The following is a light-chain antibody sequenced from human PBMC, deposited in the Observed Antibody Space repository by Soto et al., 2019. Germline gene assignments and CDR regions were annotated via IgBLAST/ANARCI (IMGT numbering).Light chain of an antibody. CDR2: STS. Sequence: QAVVTQEPSLTVSPGGTVTLTCASSTGPVTSSNYPNWFQQKPGQAPRALIYSTSNKHSWTPSRFSGCLLGVRAALTLSGVQTADEAEYYCLLFYGGGQPWVFGGGTKLTVL. J-gene: IGLJ3*02. V-gene: IGLV7-43*01. CDR1: TGPVTSSNY. CDR3: LLFYGGGQPWV.